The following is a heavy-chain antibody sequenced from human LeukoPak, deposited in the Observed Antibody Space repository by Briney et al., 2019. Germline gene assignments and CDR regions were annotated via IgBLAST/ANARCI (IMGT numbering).Heavy chain of an antibody. J-gene: IGHJ5*02. CDR2: INHSGST. Sequence: SETLSLTCTVSGGSISGYYWSWIRQPPGKGLEWIGEINHSGSTNYNPSLKSRVTISVDTSKNQFSLKLSSVTAADTAVYYCARGTILRALDWFDPWGQGTLVTVSS. D-gene: IGHD3-3*01. CDR1: GGSISGYY. V-gene: IGHV4-34*01. CDR3: ARGTILRALDWFDP.